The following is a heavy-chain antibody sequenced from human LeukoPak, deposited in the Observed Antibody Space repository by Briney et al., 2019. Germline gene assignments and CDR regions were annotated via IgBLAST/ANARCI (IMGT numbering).Heavy chain of an antibody. CDR2: IYSGGST. Sequence: GGSLRLSCAASGFTVSSNYMSWVRQAPGKGLEWVSVIYSGGSTYYAESVKGRFTISRDNSKNTLYLQMNSLRAEDTAVYYCARPRIWFGNTLEDYWGQGTLVTVSS. CDR3: ARPRIWFGNTLEDY. D-gene: IGHD3-10*01. V-gene: IGHV3-53*01. J-gene: IGHJ4*02. CDR1: GFTVSSNY.